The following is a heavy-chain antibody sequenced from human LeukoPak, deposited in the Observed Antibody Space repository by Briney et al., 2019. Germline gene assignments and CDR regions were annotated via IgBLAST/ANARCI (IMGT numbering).Heavy chain of an antibody. Sequence: GGSLRLSCAASGFTVSTTYMTWIRQAPGKGLEWVSVVYSGGSTYYADSVKGRFTISRDDSKNTLYLQMNSLRAEDTAVYYCASYYYDSRGYYHLTDWGQGTLVTVSS. J-gene: IGHJ4*02. CDR2: VYSGGST. CDR3: ASYYYDSRGYYHLTD. V-gene: IGHV3-66*02. CDR1: GFTVSTTY. D-gene: IGHD3-22*01.